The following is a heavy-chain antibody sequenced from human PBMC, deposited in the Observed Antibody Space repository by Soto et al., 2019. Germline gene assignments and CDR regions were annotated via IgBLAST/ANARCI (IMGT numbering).Heavy chain of an antibody. V-gene: IGHV3-20*01. D-gene: IGHD2-15*01. CDR3: AREWGCSGGSCDVAFDI. J-gene: IGHJ3*02. Sequence: GGSLRLSCAASGFTFDDYGMSWVRQAPGKGLEWVSGINWNGGSTGYADSVKGRFTISRDNAKNSLYLQMNSLRAEDTALYHCAREWGCSGGSCDVAFDIWGQGTMVTVSS. CDR2: INWNGGST. CDR1: GFTFDDYG.